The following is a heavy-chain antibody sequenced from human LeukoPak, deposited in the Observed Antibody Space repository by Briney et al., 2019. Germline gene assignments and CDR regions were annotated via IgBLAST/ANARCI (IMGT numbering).Heavy chain of an antibody. CDR2: ISGSGGYT. J-gene: IGHJ5*02. Sequence: LPGGSLRLSCAASGFTFISYAMTWVRQAPGQGLEWVSAISGSGGYTYYADSVKGRFTISRDSSKNTLYVQMNSLRAEDTAVYYCAKDLTTATTGWFDPWGQGTLVTVSS. V-gene: IGHV3-23*01. CDR1: GFTFISYA. D-gene: IGHD1-1*01. CDR3: AKDLTTATTGWFDP.